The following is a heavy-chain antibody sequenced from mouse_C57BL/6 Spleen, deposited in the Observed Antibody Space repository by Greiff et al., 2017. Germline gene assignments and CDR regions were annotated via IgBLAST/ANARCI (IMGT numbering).Heavy chain of an antibody. V-gene: IGHV1-55*01. J-gene: IGHJ3*01. CDR3: EREEGYCDFAY. CDR1: GYTFTSYW. D-gene: IGHD2-3*01. CDR2: IYPGSGST. Sequence: QVQLQQPGAELVKPGASVKMSCQASGYTFTSYWITWVKQRPGQGLEWIGDIYPGSGSTNYNEKFKSTATLTVDTSSSTAYMQLSSLTSEDSAVYYGEREEGYCDFAYWGKGTLVTVSA.